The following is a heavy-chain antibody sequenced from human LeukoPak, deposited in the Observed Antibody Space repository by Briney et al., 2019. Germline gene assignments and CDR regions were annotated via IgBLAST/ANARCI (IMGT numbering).Heavy chain of an antibody. CDR3: ARGNSVPEYYFDY. CDR2: IYPGDSDT. J-gene: IGHJ4*02. D-gene: IGHD1-7*01. V-gene: IGHV5-51*01. CDR1: GYRFTSDW. Sequence: GESLKISCKGSGYRFTSDWIGWVRQMPGKGLEWMGIIYPGDSDTRYSPSFQGQVTISADKSISTAYLQWSSLKASDTAMYYCARGNSVPEYYFDYWGQGTLVTVSS.